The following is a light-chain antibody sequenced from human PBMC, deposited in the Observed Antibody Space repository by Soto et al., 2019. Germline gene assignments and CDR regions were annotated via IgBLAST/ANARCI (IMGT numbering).Light chain of an antibody. CDR1: SSDVGVYNY. J-gene: IGLJ1*01. CDR3: CSYAGSYTFV. V-gene: IGLV2-11*01. CDR2: DVT. Sequence: QSVLTQPRSVSGSPGQSVIISCTGTSSDVGVYNYVSWYQQHPGKAPKLMIYDVTKRPSGVPDRFSGSKSANTASLTISGLQAEDEADYYCCSYAGSYTFVFGTGTKVTVL.